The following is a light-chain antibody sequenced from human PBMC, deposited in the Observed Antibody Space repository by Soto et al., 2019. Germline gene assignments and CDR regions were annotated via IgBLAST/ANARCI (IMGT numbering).Light chain of an antibody. J-gene: IGLJ1*01. CDR3: AAWDDILNGYV. CDR1: SSDVGAYYS. V-gene: IGLV2-14*03. CDR2: SNY. Sequence: QSALTQPASVSGSPGQSITISCTGTSSDVGAYYSVSWYQHHPGKAPKLVIYSNYDRPSGVPDRFSGSTSGTSASLVIRGLQSEDEADYYCAAWDDILNGYVFGDGTKLTVL.